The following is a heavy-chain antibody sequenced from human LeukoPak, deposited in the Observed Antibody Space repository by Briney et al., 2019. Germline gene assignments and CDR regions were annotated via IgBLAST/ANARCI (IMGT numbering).Heavy chain of an antibody. V-gene: IGHV3-23*01. CDR1: GFTFSNYA. CDR2: ISGSGGST. CDR3: IHYGSGSYSTDY. D-gene: IGHD3-10*01. J-gene: IGHJ4*02. Sequence: GGSLRLSCAASGFTFSNYAMSWVRQAPGKGLEWVSAISGSGGSTYYADSVKGRFTISRDNSKNTAYLQMNSLKTEDTAVYYCIHYGSGSYSTDYWGQGTLVTVSS.